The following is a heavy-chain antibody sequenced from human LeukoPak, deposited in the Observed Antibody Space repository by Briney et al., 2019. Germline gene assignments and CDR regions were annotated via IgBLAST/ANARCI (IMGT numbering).Heavy chain of an antibody. V-gene: IGHV4-4*07. J-gene: IGHJ3*02. CDR1: GGSISSYY. D-gene: IGHD2-2*01. Sequence: PSETLSLTCTVSGGSISSYYWSWIRQPAGKGREWIGRIYTSGSTNYNPSLKSPVTMSVDTSKNQFSLKLSSVTAADTAVYYCARYCSSTSWYGIRNAFDIWGQGTMVTVSS. CDR2: IYTSGST. CDR3: ARYCSSTSWYGIRNAFDI.